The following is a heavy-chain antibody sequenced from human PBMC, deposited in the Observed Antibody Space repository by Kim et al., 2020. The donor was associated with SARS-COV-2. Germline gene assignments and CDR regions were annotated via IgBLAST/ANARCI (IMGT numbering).Heavy chain of an antibody. CDR1: GYTFTGYY. CDR3: ARPAGYGYDPFDY. J-gene: IGHJ4*02. Sequence: ASVKVSCKASGYTFTGYYMHWVRQAPGQGLVWMGWINPNSGGTNYAQKFQGRVTMTRDTSISTAYMELSRLRSDDTAVYYCARPAGYGYDPFDYWGQGTLVTVSS. D-gene: IGHD5-18*01. V-gene: IGHV1-2*02. CDR2: INPNSGGT.